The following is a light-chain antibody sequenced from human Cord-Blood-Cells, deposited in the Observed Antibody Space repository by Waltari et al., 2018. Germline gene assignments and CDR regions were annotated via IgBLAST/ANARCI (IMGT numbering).Light chain of an antibody. J-gene: IGKJ2*03. CDR3: QQSYSTPYS. CDR1: QSISSY. CDR2: AAS. V-gene: IGKV1-39*01. Sequence: DIQMTQSPSSLSASVGDRVTITCRASQSISSYLNWYQQKPGKAPKLLIYAASSLQSGVPSRFSGSGSGTYFTLTISSLQPEDFATYYCQQSYSTPYSVGQGTKREIK.